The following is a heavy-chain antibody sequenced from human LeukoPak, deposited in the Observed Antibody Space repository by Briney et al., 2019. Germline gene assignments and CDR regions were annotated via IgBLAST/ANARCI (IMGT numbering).Heavy chain of an antibody. J-gene: IGHJ4*02. Sequence: GGSLGLSCAASGFTFSSYAMSWVRQAPGKGLEWVSDINGSGGSTYYADSVKGRFTISRDNSKSTLYLQMNSLRAEDTAVYYCAKMLLISGSYSVPYYAYWGQGTPVTVSS. CDR1: GFTFSSYA. CDR3: AKMLLISGSYSVPYYAY. V-gene: IGHV3-23*01. D-gene: IGHD3-10*01. CDR2: INGSGGST.